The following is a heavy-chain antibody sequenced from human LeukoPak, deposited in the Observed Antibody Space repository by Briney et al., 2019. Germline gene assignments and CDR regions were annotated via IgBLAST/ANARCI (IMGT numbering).Heavy chain of an antibody. D-gene: IGHD2-15*01. CDR1: GGSIISYY. J-gene: IGHJ6*02. CDR3: ARDCSGGSCYGYYGMDV. CDR2: IYYSGST. Sequence: SETLSLTCTVSGGSIISYYWSWIRQPPGKGLEWIGYIYYSGSTNYNPSLKSRVTISVDTSKNQFSLKLSSVTAADTAVYYCARDCSGGSCYGYYGMDVWGQGTTVTVSS. V-gene: IGHV4-59*01.